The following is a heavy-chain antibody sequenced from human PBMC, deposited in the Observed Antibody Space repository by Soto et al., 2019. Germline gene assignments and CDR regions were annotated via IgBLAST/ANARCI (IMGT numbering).Heavy chain of an antibody. J-gene: IGHJ6*02. CDR2: IDPSDSYT. CDR1: GYSFTSYW. CDR3: ARPGTAMVTFDYYGMDV. V-gene: IGHV5-10-1*01. Sequence: PGASLKISCKGSGYSFTSYWISWVRQMPGKGLEWMGRIDPSDSYTNYSPSFQGHVTISADKSISTAYPQWSSLKASDTAMYYCARPGTAMVTFDYYGMDVWGQGTTVTVSS. D-gene: IGHD5-18*01.